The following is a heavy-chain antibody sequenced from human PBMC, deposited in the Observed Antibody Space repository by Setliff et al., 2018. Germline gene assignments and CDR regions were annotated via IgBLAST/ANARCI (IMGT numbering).Heavy chain of an antibody. CDR2: IWDDGGNK. V-gene: IGHV3-33*08. J-gene: IGHJ4*02. D-gene: IGHD1-1*01. CDR3: VRGLSDRVNWFAFDY. CDR1: GFTFSTYR. Sequence: PGGSLRLSCAASGFTFSTYRMHRVRQAPGKGLEWVAVIWDDGGNKYHADSVKGRFTISRDNSKNTLYLQMNSLRPEDTAIYFCVRGLSDRVNWFAFDYWGQGTLVTVSS.